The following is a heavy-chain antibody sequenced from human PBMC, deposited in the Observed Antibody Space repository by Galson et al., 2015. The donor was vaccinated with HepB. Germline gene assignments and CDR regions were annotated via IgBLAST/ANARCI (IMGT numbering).Heavy chain of an antibody. CDR1: GFSFSNYW. D-gene: IGHD6-19*01. Sequence: SLRLSCAASGFSFSNYWMRWVRQAPGRGLEWVANIKQDGSEKYYVDSVKGRFTISRDNAKDSLYLQRNSLRAEDTAVYYCARAGIGWYGKWLDPWGQGTRVTLSS. V-gene: IGHV3-7*03. CDR3: ARAGIGWYGKWLDP. J-gene: IGHJ5*02. CDR2: IKQDGSEK.